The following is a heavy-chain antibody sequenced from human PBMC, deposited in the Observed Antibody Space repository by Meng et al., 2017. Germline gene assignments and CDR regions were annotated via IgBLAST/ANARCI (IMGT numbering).Heavy chain of an antibody. V-gene: IGHV4-59*01. Sequence: QVQVQESGPGLVKPSETLSLICTVSGCSSSSYYWSWILQTPGKGLEWIGYIYYSGNTNHNPSLKSRVTISVDTSKNQFSLKLSSVTAADTAVYYCARELSGQGFFDYWGQGTLVTVSS. D-gene: IGHD3-3*01. CDR3: ARELSGQGFFDY. CDR2: IYYSGNT. J-gene: IGHJ4*02. CDR1: GCSSSSYY.